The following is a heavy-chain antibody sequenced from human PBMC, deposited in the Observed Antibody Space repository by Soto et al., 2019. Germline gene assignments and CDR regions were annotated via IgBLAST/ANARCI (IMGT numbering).Heavy chain of an antibody. J-gene: IGHJ4*02. CDR2: IWYDGSNK. Sequence: QVQLVESGGGVVQPGRSLRLSCAASGFTFSSYGMHWVRQAPGKGLEWVAVIWYDGSNKYYADSVKGRFTISRDNSKNTLYLQMDSLRAEDTAVYYCARDPGGLDYWGQGTLVTVSS. V-gene: IGHV3-33*01. D-gene: IGHD3-10*01. CDR3: ARDPGGLDY. CDR1: GFTFSSYG.